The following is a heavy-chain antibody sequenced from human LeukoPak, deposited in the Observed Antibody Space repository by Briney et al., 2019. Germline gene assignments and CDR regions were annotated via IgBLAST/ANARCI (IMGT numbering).Heavy chain of an antibody. CDR2: ISSSSSYI. CDR1: GFTFSSYS. V-gene: IGHV3-21*01. D-gene: IGHD6-13*01. CDR3: ASHSSRAMYYFDY. J-gene: IGHJ4*02. Sequence: PGGSLRLSCAASGFTFSSYSMNWVRQAPGKGLEWVSSISSSSSYIYYADSVKGRFTISRDNAKNSLYLQMNSLRAEDTAVYYCASHSSRAMYYFDYWGQGTLVTVSS.